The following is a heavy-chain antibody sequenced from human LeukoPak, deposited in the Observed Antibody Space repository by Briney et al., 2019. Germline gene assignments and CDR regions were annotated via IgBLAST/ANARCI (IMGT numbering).Heavy chain of an antibody. J-gene: IGHJ4*02. CDR3: AKDLGRYRNNYFDY. Sequence: SGGSLRLSCAASGFTFNSYAMSWVRQAPEKGLEWVATISGSGGGTYYADSVKGRFTISRDDSKNTLYLQMNSLRAEDTAVYYCAKDLGRYRNNYFDYWGQGTLDTVSS. V-gene: IGHV3-23*01. CDR2: ISGSGGGT. D-gene: IGHD1-26*01. CDR1: GFTFNSYA.